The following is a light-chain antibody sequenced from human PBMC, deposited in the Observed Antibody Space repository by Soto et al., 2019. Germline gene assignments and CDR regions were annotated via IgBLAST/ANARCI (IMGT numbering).Light chain of an antibody. CDR1: SSDVGAYNY. V-gene: IGLV2-14*01. CDR2: EVS. CDR3: SSLTTSFTYV. Sequence: QSVLAQPASVSGSPGQSMTISCTGTSSDVGAYNYISWYQQHPGKAPKLLLSEVSNRPSGVSDRFSGSKSGNTASLTISGLQAEDEADYYCSSLTTSFTYVFGTGTKVTVL. J-gene: IGLJ1*01.